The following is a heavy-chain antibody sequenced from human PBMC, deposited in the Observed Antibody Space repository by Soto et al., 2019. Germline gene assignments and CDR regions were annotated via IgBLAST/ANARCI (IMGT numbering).Heavy chain of an antibody. CDR2: ISYDGSNK. D-gene: IGHD7-27*01. V-gene: IGHV3-30-3*01. CDR1: GFTFSSYA. CDR3: ARDVGIGIYYYYGMDV. J-gene: IGHJ6*02. Sequence: GGSLRLSCAASGFTFSSYAMHWVRQAPGKGLEWVAVISYDGSNKYYADSVKGRFTISRDNSKNTLYLQMNSLRAEDTAVYYCARDVGIGIYYYYGMDVWGQGTTVTSP.